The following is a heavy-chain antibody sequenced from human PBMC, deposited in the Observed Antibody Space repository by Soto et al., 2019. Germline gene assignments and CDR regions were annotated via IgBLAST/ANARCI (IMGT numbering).Heavy chain of an antibody. J-gene: IGHJ4*01. V-gene: IGHV4-31*03. CDR3: AREDINESFFES. CDR1: GGYISSGGNY. CDR2: IYYTGHT. D-gene: IGHD2-8*01. Sequence: QVQLQESGPGLVKPSQTLSLTCRVSGGYISSGGNYWSWIRQHPGKGLEWIGFIYYTGHTKYNAALKSRVNISGDRSQNQVAQTLTSVTAADTAVYYCAREDINESFFESWGPGILVTVSS.